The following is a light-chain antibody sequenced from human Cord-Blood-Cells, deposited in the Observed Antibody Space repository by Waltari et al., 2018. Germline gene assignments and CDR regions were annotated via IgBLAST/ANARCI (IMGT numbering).Light chain of an antibody. V-gene: IGKV4-1*01. J-gene: IGKJ2*01. CDR1: QSVLYSSNNKNY. CDR3: QQYYSTPNT. Sequence: DIVMTQSPDSLAVSLGERATINCKSSQSVLYSSNNKNYLALYQQKPGQPPKLLIYWASTRESGVPDRFSGSGSGTGFSLTISSLQAEDEAVYYCQQYYSTPNTFGQGTKLEIK. CDR2: WAS.